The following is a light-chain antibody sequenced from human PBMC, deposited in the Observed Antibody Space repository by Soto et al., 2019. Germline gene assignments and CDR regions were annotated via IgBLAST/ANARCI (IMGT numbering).Light chain of an antibody. V-gene: IGLV2-14*01. CDR3: SSYTSSSTPCV. Sequence: QSALTQPASVSGSPGQSITISCTGTSGDIGSYNRVSWYQQHPGKAPKLIIYEVTDRPSGVSNRFSGSKSGSTASLTISGLQAEDEADYYCSSYTSSSTPCVFGTGTKLTVL. CDR1: SGDIGSYNR. J-gene: IGLJ1*01. CDR2: EVT.